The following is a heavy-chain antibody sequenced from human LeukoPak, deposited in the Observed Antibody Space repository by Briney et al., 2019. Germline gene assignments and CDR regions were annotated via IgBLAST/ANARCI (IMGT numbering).Heavy chain of an antibody. Sequence: GGSLRLSCAASGFTFSSYSVNWVRQAPGKGLEWVSSISSSSSHIYYADSVKGRFTISRDNAKNSLYLQMNSLRAEDTAVYYCARGLAVAGAIIDYWGQGTLVTVSS. V-gene: IGHV3-21*01. J-gene: IGHJ4*02. D-gene: IGHD6-19*01. CDR3: ARGLAVAGAIIDY. CDR1: GFTFSSYS. CDR2: ISSSSSHI.